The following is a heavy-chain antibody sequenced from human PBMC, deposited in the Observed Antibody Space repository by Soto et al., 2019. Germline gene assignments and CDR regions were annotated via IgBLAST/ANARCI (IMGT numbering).Heavy chain of an antibody. V-gene: IGHV4-59*01. CDR1: GGSISSDY. CDR2: IYYSGST. CDR3: ARGTIMGATTSDY. Sequence: SETLSLTCTVSGGSISSDYWSWIRQPPGKGLEWIGYIYYSGSTNYNPSLKSRVTISVDTSKNQFSLKLSSVTAADTAVYYCARGTIMGATTSDYWGQGTLVTVSS. D-gene: IGHD1-26*01. J-gene: IGHJ4*02.